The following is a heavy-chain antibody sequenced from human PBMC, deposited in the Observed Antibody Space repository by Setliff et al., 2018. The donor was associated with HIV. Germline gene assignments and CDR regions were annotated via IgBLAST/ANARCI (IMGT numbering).Heavy chain of an antibody. D-gene: IGHD3-3*01. CDR1: GLTFSNAW. J-gene: IGHJ4*01. CDR2: IKSISDGATT. V-gene: IGHV3-15*01. CDR3: TTTLRTRNFWSGYSVLSDY. Sequence: PGGSLRLSCAASGLTFSNAWMSWVRQAPGKGLEWIGRIKSISDGATTDYAAPVEGRFAISRDDSNNTLYLQMNSLKTEDTAVYYCTTTLRTRNFWSGYSVLSDYWGQGTLVTVSS.